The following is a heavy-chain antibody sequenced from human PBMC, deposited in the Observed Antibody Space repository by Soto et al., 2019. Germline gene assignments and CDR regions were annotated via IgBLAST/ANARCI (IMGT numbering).Heavy chain of an antibody. D-gene: IGHD2-21*02. CDR1: GDSVSSNSAA. V-gene: IGHV6-1*01. Sequence: PSQTLSLTCAISGDSVSSNSAAWNWIRQSPSRGLEWLGRAYYRSQWYYDSAVSVKSRITVIPDTSKNQFSLHLSSVTPEDTAIYYCAKHKGDSQTYWGLDLWGQGTTVTVSS. J-gene: IGHJ6*02. CDR2: AYYRSQWYY. CDR3: AKHKGDSQTYWGLDL.